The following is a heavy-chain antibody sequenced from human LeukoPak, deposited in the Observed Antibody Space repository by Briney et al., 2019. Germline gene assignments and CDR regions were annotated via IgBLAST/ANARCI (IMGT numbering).Heavy chain of an antibody. Sequence: GGSLRLSCAASGFTFSGFGIYWVRQAPGKGLEWVAVISSDGSNKYYADSVKGRFTISRDNSRNTLYLQMNSLRADDTAVYYCAKDQRRGYSYGFDYWGQGTLITVSS. V-gene: IGHV3-30*18. CDR2: ISSDGSNK. J-gene: IGHJ4*02. D-gene: IGHD5-18*01. CDR1: GFTFSGFG. CDR3: AKDQRRGYSYGFDY.